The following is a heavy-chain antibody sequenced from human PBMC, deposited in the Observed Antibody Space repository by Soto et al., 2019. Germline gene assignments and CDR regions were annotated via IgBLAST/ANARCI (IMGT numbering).Heavy chain of an antibody. CDR2: ITWDAGSA. J-gene: IGHJ4*02. V-gene: IGHV3-43*01. CDR3: AKEKDRIFDY. CDR1: GFTFDDHT. Sequence: PGGSLRLSCAGSGFTFDDHTMHWVRQAPGKGLEWVSLITWDAGSAFYADSVRGRFTISRDNSKNSLYLQMNSLRTEDSALYCCAKEKDRIFDYWGRGTPVTVSS.